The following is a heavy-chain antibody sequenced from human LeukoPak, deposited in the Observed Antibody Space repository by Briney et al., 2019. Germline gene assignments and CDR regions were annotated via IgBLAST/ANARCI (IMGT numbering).Heavy chain of an antibody. J-gene: IGHJ4*02. Sequence: PGGSLRLSCVASGFTFNSYGMHWVRQAPGKGLEWVAYIGYDGTDKYYTDSVKGRFTISRDNSKNTFYLQMNSLRTEDTAVYYCPRATTGYFDYWGQGTLVTVSS. V-gene: IGHV3-30*02. CDR1: GFTFNSYG. CDR2: IGYDGTDK. D-gene: IGHD1-26*01. CDR3: PRATTGYFDY.